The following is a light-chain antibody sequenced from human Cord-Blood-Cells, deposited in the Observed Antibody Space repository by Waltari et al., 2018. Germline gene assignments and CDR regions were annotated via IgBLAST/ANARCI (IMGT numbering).Light chain of an antibody. CDR2: KAS. V-gene: IGKV1-5*03. Sequence: DIQMTQSPSTLSASVGDRVTITCRASQSISSWLAWYQQKPGKAPKLLIYKASSLESVVPSRFSGSGSGTEFTLTISSLQPDDFATYYCQHKTFGQGTKVEIK. J-gene: IGKJ1*01. CDR1: QSISSW. CDR3: QHKT.